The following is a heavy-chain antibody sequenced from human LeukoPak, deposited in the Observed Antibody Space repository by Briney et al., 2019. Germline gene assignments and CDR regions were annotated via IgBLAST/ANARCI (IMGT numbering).Heavy chain of an antibody. Sequence: ASVKVSCKASGYTFTSYDINWVRQATGQGLAWMGLMNPNSGNTGYAQKFQGRVTMTRNTSISTAYMELSSLRSEDTAVYYCARGAYSSSFYYYYMDVWGKGTTVTVSS. CDR2: MNPNSGNT. CDR3: ARGAYSSSFYYYYMDV. J-gene: IGHJ6*03. D-gene: IGHD6-13*01. V-gene: IGHV1-8*01. CDR1: GYTFTSYD.